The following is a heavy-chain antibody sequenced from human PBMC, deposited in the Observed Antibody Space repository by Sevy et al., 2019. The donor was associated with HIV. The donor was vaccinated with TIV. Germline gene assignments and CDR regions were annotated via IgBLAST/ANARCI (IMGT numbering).Heavy chain of an antibody. CDR1: GGTFSSYA. V-gene: IGHV1-69*13. D-gene: IGHD1-26*01. CDR3: VRADNSGSYLK. J-gene: IGHJ4*02. Sequence: ASVKVSCKASGGTFSSYAISWVRQAPGQGLEWMGRIIPIFGTANYAQKFQGRVTITADESTSTAYMELSSLRSEDTAVYYCVRADNSGSYLKWGQGTLVTVSS. CDR2: IIPIFGTA.